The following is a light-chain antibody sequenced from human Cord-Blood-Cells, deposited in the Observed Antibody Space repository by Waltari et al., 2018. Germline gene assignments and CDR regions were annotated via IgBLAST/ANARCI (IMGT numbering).Light chain of an antibody. CDR2: EVS. J-gene: IGLJ2*01. CDR1: SSDVGGYNY. CDR3: SSYTSSSTLV. Sequence: QSALTQPASVSGSPGQSITISCTGTSSDVGGYNYFSWYQQHPGKAPKLMIYEVSNRPSGVSNRFSASKSGNTASLTISGLQAEDEADYYCSSYTSSSTLVFGGGTKLTVL. V-gene: IGLV2-14*01.